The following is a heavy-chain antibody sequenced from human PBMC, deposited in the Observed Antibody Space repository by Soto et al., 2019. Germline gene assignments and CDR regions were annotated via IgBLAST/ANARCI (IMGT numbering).Heavy chain of an antibody. V-gene: IGHV3-30*18. CDR2: ISYDGSNK. Sequence: PGGSLRLSCAASGFTFSSYGMHWVRQAPGKGLEWVAVISYDGSNKYYADSVKGQFTISRDNSKNTLYLQMNRLRAEDTAGYYRAKDSADIVVVPAATDYWGQGTLVTVSS. CDR3: AKDSADIVVVPAATDY. CDR1: GFTFSSYG. D-gene: IGHD2-2*01. J-gene: IGHJ4*02.